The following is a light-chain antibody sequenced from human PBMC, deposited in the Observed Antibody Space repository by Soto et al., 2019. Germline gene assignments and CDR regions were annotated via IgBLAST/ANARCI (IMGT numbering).Light chain of an antibody. Sequence: QSVLTQPPSVSGAPGQRVTISCTGSSSNFGAGYDVHWYQQLPGTAPKLLIYGNSNRPSGVPDRFSGSKSGTSASLAITGLQAEDEADYYCQSYDSSLSCVVFGGGTKLTVL. CDR1: SSNFGAGYD. CDR3: QSYDSSLSCVV. J-gene: IGLJ2*01. CDR2: GNS. V-gene: IGLV1-40*01.